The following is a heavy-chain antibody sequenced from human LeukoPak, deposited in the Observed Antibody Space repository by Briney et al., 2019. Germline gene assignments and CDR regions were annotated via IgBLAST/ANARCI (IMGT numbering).Heavy chain of an antibody. V-gene: IGHV3-53*01. D-gene: IGHD4-23*01. CDR3: AKGTVVTPLDY. CDR2: LYADGST. J-gene: IGHJ4*02. CDR1: GFIVSNTF. Sequence: PGGSLRLSCAASGFIVSNTFMSWVRQAPGKGLEWVSVLYADGSTYYADSVTARFTISRDNSKNTLYLQMNSLRAEDTAVYYCAKGTVVTPLDYWGQGTLVTVSS.